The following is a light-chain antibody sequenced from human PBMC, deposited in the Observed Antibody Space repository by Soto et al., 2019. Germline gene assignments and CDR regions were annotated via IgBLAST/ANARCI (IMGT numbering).Light chain of an antibody. CDR2: HAS. J-gene: IGKJ4*01. V-gene: IGKV3-20*01. CDR3: HQYASAPLT. CDR1: QSVGNNF. Sequence: EIVLTQSPGTLSLSPGERAALSCRASQSVGNNFLGWYKQKPGQSPRLLIYHASNRPTGIPDRFSGTASGTDFTLTISRLEPEDFAVYFCHQYASAPLTFGGGTKVEIK.